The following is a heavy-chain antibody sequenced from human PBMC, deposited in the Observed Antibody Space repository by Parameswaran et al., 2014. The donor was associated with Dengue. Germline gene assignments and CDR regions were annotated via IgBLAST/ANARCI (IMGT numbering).Heavy chain of an antibody. V-gene: IGHV1-18*01. CDR2: ISGYNGNT. D-gene: IGHD3-3*01. Sequence: WVRQAPGQGLEWMGWISGYNGNTNYAQKFQGRITLTTDTSTSTAYMELRSLTSDDTAFYYCARDITIFGVVINDYWGQGTLVTVSS. J-gene: IGHJ4*02. CDR3: ARDITIFGVVINDY.